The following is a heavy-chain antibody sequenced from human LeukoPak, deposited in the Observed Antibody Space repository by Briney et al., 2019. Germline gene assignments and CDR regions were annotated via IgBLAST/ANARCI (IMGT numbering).Heavy chain of an antibody. Sequence: SETLSLTCTVSGGSITNYYWTWVRQPPGKGLEWFGYVYYTGSANYNPSLKSRVTISLDTSKNQFSLKLNSVTAVDTAMYYCARSFSPNYYDLLDYWGQGTLVTVSS. V-gene: IGHV4-59*01. J-gene: IGHJ4*02. D-gene: IGHD3-22*01. CDR1: GGSITNYY. CDR3: ARSFSPNYYDLLDY. CDR2: VYYTGSA.